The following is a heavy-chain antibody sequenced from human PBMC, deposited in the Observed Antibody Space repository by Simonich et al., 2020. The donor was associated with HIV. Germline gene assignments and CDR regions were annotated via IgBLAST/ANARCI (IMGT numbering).Heavy chain of an antibody. CDR2: VDPGLGET. D-gene: IGHD3-9*01. CDR3: ATWEVKDDVLTGFTYWYFDL. CDR1: GHSLAELS. Sequence: QVQLVQSGAEVKKPGASVKVSCKVSGHSLAELSMNWVRQTPGRGLEWMGGVDPGLGETIYAHKLQGRVTMTEETSTDTAYMELSGLRSEDTALYYCATWEVKDDVLTGFTYWYFDLWGRGTLVTVSS. J-gene: IGHJ2*01. V-gene: IGHV1-24*01.